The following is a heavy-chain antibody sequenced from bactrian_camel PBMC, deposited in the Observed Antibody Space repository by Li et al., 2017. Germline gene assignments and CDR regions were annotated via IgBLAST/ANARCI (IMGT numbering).Heavy chain of an antibody. V-gene: IGHV3-2*01. D-gene: IGHD3*01. Sequence: HVQLVESGGGLVQPGGSLRLSCAASGVTFGNYFMSWVRQAPGKGLEWVTSIGRTTYYADSVKGRFTISKDNAKKTLFLQMNSLEPDDTAVYYCALGAPKTSVCVVDSYVYDSWGQGTQVTVS. CDR2: IGRTT. CDR1: GVTFGNYF. CDR3: ALGAPKTSVCVVDSYVYDS. J-gene: IGHJ4*01.